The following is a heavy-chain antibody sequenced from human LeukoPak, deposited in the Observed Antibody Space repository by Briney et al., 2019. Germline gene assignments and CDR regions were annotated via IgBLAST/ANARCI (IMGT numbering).Heavy chain of an antibody. D-gene: IGHD3-10*01. CDR1: GGSFSDYW. CDR2: VNHSGRT. Sequence: SETLSLTCAVYGGSFSDYWWTWIRQSPGKGLEWIGEVNHSGRTNYNPSLKSRVTLSVDTSKNQFSLKLSSVTAADTAVYYCTRDPGSMARGSRRGYDDYYYYMDVWGKGTTVTISS. J-gene: IGHJ6*03. CDR3: TRDPGSMARGSRRGYDDYYYYMDV. V-gene: IGHV4-34*01.